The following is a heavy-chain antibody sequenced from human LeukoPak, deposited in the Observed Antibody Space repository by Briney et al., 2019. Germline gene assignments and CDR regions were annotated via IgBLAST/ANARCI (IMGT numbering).Heavy chain of an antibody. CDR3: ARASNLDAFDI. CDR2: LSYDGSNK. Sequence: GGSLRLSCAASGFTFSSYAMHWVRQAPGKGLEWVAVLSYDGSNKYYADSVKGRFTISRDNSKNTLYLQMNSLRAEDTAVYYCARASNLDAFDIWGQGTMVTVSS. CDR1: GFTFSSYA. J-gene: IGHJ3*02. D-gene: IGHD6-6*01. V-gene: IGHV3-30-3*01.